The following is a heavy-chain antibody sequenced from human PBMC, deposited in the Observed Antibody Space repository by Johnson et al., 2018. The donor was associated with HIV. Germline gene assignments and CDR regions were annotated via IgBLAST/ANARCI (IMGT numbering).Heavy chain of an antibody. J-gene: IGHJ3*01. Sequence: QVQLVESGGGVVQPGGSLRLSCAASGFTFSSYGMHWVRQAPGKGLEWVSVIYRGGSTYYADSVKGRFTISRDNSKNTLFLQMNTTALTEDICYVNGFDFWGQGTMVTVSS. CDR3: GFDF. CDR2: IYRGGST. CDR1: GFTFSSYG. D-gene: IGHD3-9*01. V-gene: IGHV3-NL1*01.